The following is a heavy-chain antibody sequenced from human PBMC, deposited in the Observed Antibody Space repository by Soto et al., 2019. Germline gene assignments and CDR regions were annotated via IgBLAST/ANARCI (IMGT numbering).Heavy chain of an antibody. J-gene: IGHJ4*02. CDR1: GFRFSGYG. Sequence: GGSLRLSCAASGFRFSGYGMHWVRQAPGKGLEWLAAISDDGSNKYYGDSVKGRFTISRDNSKNTLYLQINSLRGEDTAVYYCARDLSGPLDYWGQGTLVTVSS. V-gene: IGHV3-30*03. CDR2: ISDDGSNK. CDR3: ARDLSGPLDY.